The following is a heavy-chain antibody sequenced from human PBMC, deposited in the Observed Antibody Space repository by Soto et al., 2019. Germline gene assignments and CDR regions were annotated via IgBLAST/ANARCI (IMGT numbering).Heavy chain of an antibody. D-gene: IGHD4-17*01. CDR3: AKEATVIYYYGMDV. Sequence: AGGSLRLSCAASGFTFSSYGMHWVRQAPGKGLEWVAVISYDGSNKYYADSVKGRFTISRDNSKNTLYLQMNSLRAEDTAVYYCAKEATVIYYYGMDVWGQGTTVTVSS. CDR2: ISYDGSNK. J-gene: IGHJ6*02. V-gene: IGHV3-30*18. CDR1: GFTFSSYG.